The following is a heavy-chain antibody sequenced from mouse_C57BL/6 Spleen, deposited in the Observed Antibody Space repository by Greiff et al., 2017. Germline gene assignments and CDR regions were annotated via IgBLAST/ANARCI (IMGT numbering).Heavy chain of an antibody. CDR1: GYTFTDYE. V-gene: IGHV1-15*01. CDR2: IDPETGGT. D-gene: IGHD1-1*01. CDR3: TTYYYGS. Sequence: QVQLQQSGAELVRPGASVTLSCKASGYTFTDYEMHWVKQTPVHGLEWIGAIDPETGGTAYNQKFKGKAILTADKSSSTAYMELRSLTSEDSAVYYRTTYYYGSWGQGTTLTGSS. J-gene: IGHJ2*01.